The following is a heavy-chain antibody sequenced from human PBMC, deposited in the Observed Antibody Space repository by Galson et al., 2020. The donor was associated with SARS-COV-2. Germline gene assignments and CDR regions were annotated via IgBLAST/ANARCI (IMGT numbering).Heavy chain of an antibody. D-gene: IGHD1-26*01. Sequence: GESLKISCAASGFTFSSYAMHWVRQAPGKGLEWVAVISYDGSNKYYADSVKGRFTISRDNSKNTLYLQMNSLRAEDTAVYYCARAHGGSYYAALDYWGQGTLVTVSS. CDR3: ARAHGGSYYAALDY. J-gene: IGHJ4*02. V-gene: IGHV3-30*01. CDR1: GFTFSSYA. CDR2: ISYDGSNK.